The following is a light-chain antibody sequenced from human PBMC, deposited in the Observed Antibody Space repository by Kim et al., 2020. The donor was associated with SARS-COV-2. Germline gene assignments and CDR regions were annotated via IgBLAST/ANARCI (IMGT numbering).Light chain of an antibody. CDR2: KDS. V-gene: IGLV3-1*01. CDR1: KMGDEY. CDR3: QEWDSSTWV. Sequence: VSPAQTACVTCSEDKMGDEYACWHQQKPGPSPVLVIYKDSKRPSGVPERVSSSNSGNTATLSVSGTQAMDEADYSGQEWDSSTWVFGGGTQLTVL. J-gene: IGLJ3*02.